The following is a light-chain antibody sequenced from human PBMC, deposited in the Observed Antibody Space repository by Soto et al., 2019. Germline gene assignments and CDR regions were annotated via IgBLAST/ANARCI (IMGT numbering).Light chain of an antibody. J-gene: IGLJ2*01. Sequence: QSVLTQPPSASGTPGQGVAISCSGSSSNMGSNTVNWYQHLPGTAPKLLIYNDNQRPSGVPDRFFGSKSGTSASLAITGLQSEDEADYYCAAWDGSLNHILFGGGTKVTV. CDR1: SSNMGSNT. CDR2: NDN. CDR3: AAWDGSLNHIL. V-gene: IGLV1-44*01.